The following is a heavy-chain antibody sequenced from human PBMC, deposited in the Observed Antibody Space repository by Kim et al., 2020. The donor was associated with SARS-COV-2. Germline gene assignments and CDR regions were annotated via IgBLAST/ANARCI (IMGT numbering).Heavy chain of an antibody. CDR1: GFTFSSYS. Sequence: GGSLRLSCAASGFTFSSYSMAWVRQAPGMGLEWVASINKGGDDIYYADSVRGRLTISSDNSENTLFLQMYSLKVEATAVYYCARGTPSIIKSFIAYWGRG. V-gene: IGHV3-23*01. CDR3: ARGTPSIIKSFIAY. J-gene: IGHJ4*02. CDR2: INKGGDDI.